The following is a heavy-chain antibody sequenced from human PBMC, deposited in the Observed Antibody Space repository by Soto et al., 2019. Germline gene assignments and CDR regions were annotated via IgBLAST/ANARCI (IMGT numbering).Heavy chain of an antibody. Sequence: EGSLRLPWEVAPFSFSTHGMHWVRQAPGKKLRSVAGNSYDGTKKNNARSMQGLFTISEANSMRSLYLQMNSLRTEYTPVYYCAKDVSGARWYYDALDVWGKETTVAVSS. J-gene: IGHJ6*04. V-gene: IGHV3-30*18. CDR1: PFSFSTHG. CDR2: NSYDGTKK. D-gene: IGHD2-15*01. CDR3: AKDVSGARWYYDALDV.